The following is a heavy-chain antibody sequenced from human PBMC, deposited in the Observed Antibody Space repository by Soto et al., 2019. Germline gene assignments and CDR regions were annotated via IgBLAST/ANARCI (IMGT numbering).Heavy chain of an antibody. D-gene: IGHD1-26*01. J-gene: IGHJ4*02. V-gene: IGHV3-7*03. CDR2: IRQDESEK. Sequence: EVQLVESGGGLVQPGGSLRLSCAVSGLTFSDYWMSWVRQAPGKGLEWVANIRQDESEKNYAESVKGRFTISRDNAKSSVYLQMNSLRAEDTAVYYCTNDKFSGSYYVRGLTYYFEYWGQGTLVTVSS. CDR1: GLTFSDYW. CDR3: TNDKFSGSYYVRGLTYYFEY.